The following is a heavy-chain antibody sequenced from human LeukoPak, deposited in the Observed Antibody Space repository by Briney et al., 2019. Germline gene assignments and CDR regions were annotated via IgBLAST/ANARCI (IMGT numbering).Heavy chain of an antibody. D-gene: IGHD3-22*01. CDR1: GVSINAYY. Sequence: SETLSLTCTVSGVSINAYYWNWFRQPPGKRLEWIGYIYHTGSTNYNPSLKSRVTISVDTSKNQFSLKLSSVTAADTAVYYCAREYYYDSSGYYFIDYWGQGTLVTVSS. CDR2: IYHTGST. V-gene: IGHV4-59*12. J-gene: IGHJ4*02. CDR3: AREYYYDSSGYYFIDY.